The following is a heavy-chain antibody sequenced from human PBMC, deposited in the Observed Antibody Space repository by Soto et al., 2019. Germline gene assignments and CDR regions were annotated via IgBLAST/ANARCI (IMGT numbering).Heavy chain of an antibody. CDR2: ISSSSTYI. CDR3: AKTPSKDSPYYFDY. J-gene: IGHJ4*02. Sequence: GGSLRLSCAASGFTFSSYTMNWVRQAPGKGLEWVSCISSSSTYIYYADSVKGRFTISRDNAKNSLYLQMNSLRAEDTAVYYCAKTPSKDSPYYFDYWGQGTLVTVSS. CDR1: GFTFSSYT. V-gene: IGHV3-21*04.